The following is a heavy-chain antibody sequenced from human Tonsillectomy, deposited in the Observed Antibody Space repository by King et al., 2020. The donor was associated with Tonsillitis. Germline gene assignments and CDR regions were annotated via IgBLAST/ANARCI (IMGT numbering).Heavy chain of an antibody. D-gene: IGHD6-13*01. V-gene: IGHV3-30*18. Sequence: VQLVESGGGVVQPGRSVRLSCAASGFSFRNYGIHWVRQAPGKGLEWVAIIPYYGSNKYYADSVKGRFTVSRDNSKNTLYLQMHSLRGEDRAVYYCAKENAAAGDSYDSYGMDVWGQGTAVTVSS. J-gene: IGHJ6*02. CDR2: IPYYGSNK. CDR1: GFSFRNYG. CDR3: AKENAAAGDSYDSYGMDV.